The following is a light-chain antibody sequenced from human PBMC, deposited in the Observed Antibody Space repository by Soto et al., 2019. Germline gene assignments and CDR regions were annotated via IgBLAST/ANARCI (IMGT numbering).Light chain of an antibody. CDR2: AAS. CDR1: QGISSW. CDR3: KQPNCFSLT. Sequence: IQMTQSPSSVSGSVGYRVTITCRSSQGISSWVDWYQQKAGKAPKLLLYAASSLQSGVPSSFSGSGSGTAFTITIISLQHEDFAAYYCKQPNCFSLTFAQGT. J-gene: IGKJ2*01. V-gene: IGKV1-12*01.